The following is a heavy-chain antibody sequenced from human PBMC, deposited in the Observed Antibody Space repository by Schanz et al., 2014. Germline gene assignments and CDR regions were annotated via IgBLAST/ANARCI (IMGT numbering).Heavy chain of an antibody. CDR2: ISGGGGTT. CDR3: ANNWNLDY. CDR1: GFTFSDAW. V-gene: IGHV3-23*04. D-gene: IGHD1-20*01. J-gene: IGHJ4*02. Sequence: EVQLVESGGGLVKPGGFLRLSCAASGFTFSDAWMSWVRQAPGKGLEWVSAISGGGGTTYYADSVKGRFTISRDNSKNTLYLQMNSRRAEDTAVYYCANNWNLDYWGQGTLVTVSS.